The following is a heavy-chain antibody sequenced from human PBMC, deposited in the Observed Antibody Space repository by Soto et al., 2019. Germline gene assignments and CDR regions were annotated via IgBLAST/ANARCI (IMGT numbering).Heavy chain of an antibody. CDR1: GYTFTGYA. J-gene: IGHJ4*02. CDR2: INAGNGNT. Sequence: QVQLVQSGAEEKKPGASVKVSCKASGYTFTGYAMHWVRQAPGQRLEWMGWINAGNGNTKYSQKFQGRVTITRDTSASTAYMELSRLRCEDTAVYYWAGAVAVPADFDYWGQGTLVTVS. D-gene: IGHD6-19*01. CDR3: AGAVAVPADFDY. V-gene: IGHV1-3*05.